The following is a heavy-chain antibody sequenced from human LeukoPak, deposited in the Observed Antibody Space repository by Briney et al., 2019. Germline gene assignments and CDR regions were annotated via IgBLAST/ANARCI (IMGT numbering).Heavy chain of an antibody. D-gene: IGHD3-3*01. CDR3: AREPSFGVVIM. V-gene: IGHV3-66*02. Sequence: GGSLRLSCAASGFTVSSNYMSWVRQAPGKELEWVSVIYSGGSTYYADSVKGRFTISRDNSKNTLYLQMNSLRAEDTAVYYCAREPSFGVVIMGGQGTLVTVSS. CDR2: IYSGGST. J-gene: IGHJ4*02. CDR1: GFTVSSNY.